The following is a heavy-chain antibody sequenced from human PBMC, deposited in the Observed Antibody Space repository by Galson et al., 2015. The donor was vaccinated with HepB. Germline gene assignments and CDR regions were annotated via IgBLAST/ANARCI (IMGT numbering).Heavy chain of an antibody. CDR2: FDAEEGET. D-gene: IGHD5/OR15-5a*01. CDR1: GYSLFDAS. Sequence: SVKVSCKVSGYSLFDASIHWVRQAPGKGLEWVGGFDAEEGETIYAQRFQGRVTMTEDTSTDTAYMELNSLISQDTAVYFCAMDIVSTLYPYDSWGQGTLVTVSS. J-gene: IGHJ4*02. V-gene: IGHV1-24*01. CDR3: AMDIVSTLYPYDS.